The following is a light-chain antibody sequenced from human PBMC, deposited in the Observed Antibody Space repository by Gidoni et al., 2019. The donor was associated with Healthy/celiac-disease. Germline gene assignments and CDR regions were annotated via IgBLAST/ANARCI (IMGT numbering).Light chain of an antibody. CDR3: QQSYSVPLWT. CDR1: QNINKY. Sequence: DIEMPQSPSSLSASVGDRLTITCRASQNINKYLNWYQQKSGKAAQLLIYIAANLQSGVPSRFDGSGSGTDFTITISSLQPEDFATYYCQQSYSVPLWTFGQGTRVEIK. V-gene: IGKV1-39*01. CDR2: IAA. J-gene: IGKJ1*01.